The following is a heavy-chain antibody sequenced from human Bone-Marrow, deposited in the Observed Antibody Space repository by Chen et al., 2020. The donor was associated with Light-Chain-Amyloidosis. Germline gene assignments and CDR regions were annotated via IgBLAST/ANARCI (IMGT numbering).Heavy chain of an antibody. Sequence: EVQLVESGGGLVQPGGSLRLSCAASGFRFKAYELNWVRQAPGKGLEWISYISGSGNTIFYATSVKGRFTISRDNAKSSLYLQMNRLTAEDTAVYYCVRDRPLRYALPAPFDYWGQGTLVTVSS. V-gene: IGHV3-48*03. CDR1: GFRFKAYE. D-gene: IGHD1-1*01. CDR2: ISGSGNTI. CDR3: VRDRPLRYALPAPFDY. J-gene: IGHJ4*02.